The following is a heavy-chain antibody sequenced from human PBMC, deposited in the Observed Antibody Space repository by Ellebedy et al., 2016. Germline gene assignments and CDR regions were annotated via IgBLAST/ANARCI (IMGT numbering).Heavy chain of an antibody. J-gene: IGHJ4*02. CDR3: AKVYGSFGNPDY. CDR2: ISSSGHNA. Sequence: GESLKISXAASGFTFSNVWMTWVRQAPGKGLEWVSAISSSGHNAYYADSVEGRITVPRDNSNNTLSLQLSGLRAEDTAIYYCAKVYGSFGNPDYWGQGTRVTVSS. CDR1: GFTFSNVW. V-gene: IGHV3-23*01. D-gene: IGHD1-26*01.